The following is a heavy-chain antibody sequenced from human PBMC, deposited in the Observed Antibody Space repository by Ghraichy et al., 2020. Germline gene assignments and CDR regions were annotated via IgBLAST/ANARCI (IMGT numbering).Heavy chain of an antibody. Sequence: ASVKVSCKTSGYTFTSYDMHWVRQAPGQGLEWMGRINPNSGGTNYAQKFQGRVTMTRDTSISTAYMELSRLRSDDTAVYYCARDLGQQLDWFDPWGQGTLFTVSS. V-gene: IGHV1-2*06. J-gene: IGHJ5*02. CDR2: INPNSGGT. CDR3: ARDLGQQLDWFDP. D-gene: IGHD6-13*01. CDR1: GYTFTSYD.